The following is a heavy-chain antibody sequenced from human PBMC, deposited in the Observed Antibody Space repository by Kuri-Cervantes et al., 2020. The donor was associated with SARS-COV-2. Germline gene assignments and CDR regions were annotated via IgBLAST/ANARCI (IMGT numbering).Heavy chain of an antibody. CDR3: ARDWGIDFWSGYYTSNYYGMDV. Sequence: GGSLRLSCAASGFTFSSYSMNWVRQAPGKGLEWVSYISSSSTIYYADSVKGRFTISRDNAKNSLYLQMNSLRAEDTAVYYCARDWGIDFWSGYYTSNYYGMDVWGQGTTVTVSS. J-gene: IGHJ6*02. CDR2: ISSSSTI. V-gene: IGHV3-48*01. D-gene: IGHD3-3*01. CDR1: GFTFSSYS.